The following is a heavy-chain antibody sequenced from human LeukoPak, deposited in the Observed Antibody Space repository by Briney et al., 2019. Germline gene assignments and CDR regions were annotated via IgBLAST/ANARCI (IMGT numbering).Heavy chain of an antibody. J-gene: IGHJ4*02. D-gene: IGHD5-24*01. CDR1: GYSFTSYW. V-gene: IGHV5-51*01. CDR3: ARREMSTKRAVKPADY. CDR2: IYPGDSDT. Sequence: NLGESLKISCKGSGYSFTSYWIGWVRQMPGKGLEWMGIIYPGDSDTRYSPSFQGQVTIPADKSNSIAYLQWSSLKASDTAMYCCARREMSTKRAVKPADYWGQGTLVTVSS.